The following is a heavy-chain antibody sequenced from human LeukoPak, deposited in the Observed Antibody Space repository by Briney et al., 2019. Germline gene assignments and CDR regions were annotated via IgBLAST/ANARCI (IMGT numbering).Heavy chain of an antibody. CDR1: GGTFSSYA. J-gene: IGHJ6*03. Sequence: ASVKVSCKASGGTFSSYAISWVRQAPGQGLEWTGGIIPIFGTANYAQKFQGRVTITTDESTSTAYMELSSLRSEDTAVYYCASGGDCSSTSCYTNYYYYMDVWGKGTTVTVSS. D-gene: IGHD2-2*02. CDR2: IIPIFGTA. CDR3: ASGGDCSSTSCYTNYYYYMDV. V-gene: IGHV1-69*05.